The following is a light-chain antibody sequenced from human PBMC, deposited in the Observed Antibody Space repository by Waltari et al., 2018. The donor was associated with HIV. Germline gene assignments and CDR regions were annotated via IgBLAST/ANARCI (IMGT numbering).Light chain of an antibody. J-gene: IGLJ1*01. CDR1: RSDIGAYNY. CDR2: RVK. CDR3: SSYTTSNTYV. Sequence: QSALAQPASVSGSPGQSITFSCTGTRSDIGAYNYVSWYQKHPDKAPKVIIYRVKSRSSGVSDRFSGSKSGNTASLTISGLQAEDEADYYCSSYTTSNTYVFGRGTTVSVL. V-gene: IGLV2-14*01.